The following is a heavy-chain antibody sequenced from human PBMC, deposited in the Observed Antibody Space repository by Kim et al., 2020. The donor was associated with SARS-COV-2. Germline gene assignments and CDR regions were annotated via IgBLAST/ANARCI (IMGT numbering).Heavy chain of an antibody. V-gene: IGHV3-15*01. Sequence: GGSLRLSCAASGFTFSNAWMSWVRQAPGKGLEWVGRIKSKTDGGTTDYAAPVKGRFTISRDDSKNTLYLQMNSLKTEDTAVYYCTTGDKGGSGWYYWYFDLWGRGTLVTVSS. CDR1: GFTFSNAW. D-gene: IGHD6-19*01. CDR3: TTGDKGGSGWYYWYFDL. CDR2: IKSKTDGGTT. J-gene: IGHJ2*01.